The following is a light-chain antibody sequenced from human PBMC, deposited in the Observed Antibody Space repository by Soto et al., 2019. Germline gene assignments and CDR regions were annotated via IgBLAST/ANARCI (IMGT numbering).Light chain of an antibody. J-gene: IGKJ2*01. CDR1: QSISSW. CDR2: DAS. V-gene: IGKV1-5*01. Sequence: DIQMTQSPSTLSASVGDRVTITCRASQSISSWLAWYQQKPGKAPKLLIYDASSLESGVTSRFSGSESGTEFTLTISSLQPDDFATYYCQQYNSYPYTFGQGTKVDIK. CDR3: QQYNSYPYT.